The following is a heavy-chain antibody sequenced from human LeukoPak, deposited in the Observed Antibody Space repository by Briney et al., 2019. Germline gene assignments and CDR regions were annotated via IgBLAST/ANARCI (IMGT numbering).Heavy chain of an antibody. CDR2: MNPNSGNT. D-gene: IGHD2-15*01. Sequence: ASVKVSCKASGFTFSSFDINWVRQATGQGLEWMGWMNPNSGNTGYAQKFQGRVTMTRNTSISTAYMELSSLRSEDTAVYYCARAGGYCGRISCPYYFDYWGQGSLVAVSS. CDR1: GFTFSSFD. V-gene: IGHV1-8*02. J-gene: IGHJ4*02. CDR3: ARAGGYCGRISCPYYFDY.